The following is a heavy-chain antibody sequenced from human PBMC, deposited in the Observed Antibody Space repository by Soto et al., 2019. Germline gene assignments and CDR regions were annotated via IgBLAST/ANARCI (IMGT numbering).Heavy chain of an antibody. Sequence: GGSLRLSCAASEFNVSAYYMAWIRQAPGKGLDWISYISGDSRYTNYADSVKGRFTISRDNAKNSLYLQMNSLTVEDTAVYFCATGQQVRMADIWGQGTLVTVSS. D-gene: IGHD6-13*01. CDR2: ISGDSRYT. CDR3: ATGQQVRMADI. V-gene: IGHV3-11*03. CDR1: EFNVSAYY. J-gene: IGHJ4*02.